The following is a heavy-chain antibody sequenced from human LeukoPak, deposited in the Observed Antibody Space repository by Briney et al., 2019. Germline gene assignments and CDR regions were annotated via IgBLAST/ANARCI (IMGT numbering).Heavy chain of an antibody. J-gene: IGHJ4*02. V-gene: IGHV3-23*01. D-gene: IGHD3-22*01. Sequence: QPGGSLRLSCAASGFTFSTYALSWVRQAPGKGLEWVSTISASGGSTYYADSVKGRFTISRDNSKNTLYLQMNSLRAEDTAVYYCAKHASSGYWEVDYWGQGTLVTVSS. CDR1: GFTFSTYA. CDR3: AKHASSGYWEVDY. CDR2: ISASGGST.